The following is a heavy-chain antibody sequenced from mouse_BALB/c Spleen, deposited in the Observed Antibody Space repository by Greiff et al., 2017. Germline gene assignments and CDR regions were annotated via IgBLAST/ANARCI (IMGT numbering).Heavy chain of an antibody. Sequence: EVQGVESGPGLVKPSQSLSLTCTVTGYSITSDYAWTWIRQFPGNKLEWMGYISYSGSTSYNPSLKSRISITRDTSKNQFFLQLNSVTTEDTATYYCAWGGSTMITRDMDYWGQGTSVTVSS. CDR2: ISYSGST. J-gene: IGHJ4*01. D-gene: IGHD2-4*01. CDR3: AWGGSTMITRDMDY. CDR1: GYSITSDYA. V-gene: IGHV3-2*02.